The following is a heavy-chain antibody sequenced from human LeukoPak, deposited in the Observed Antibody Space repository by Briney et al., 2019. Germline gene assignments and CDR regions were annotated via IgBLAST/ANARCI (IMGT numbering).Heavy chain of an antibody. Sequence: SETLSLTCTVSGGSISSYYWSWIRQPPGKGLEWIGYIYYSGSTNYNPSLKSRVTISVDTSKNQFFLRLSSVTAADTALYYCARAPAVVVPDYWGQGTLVTVSS. CDR2: IYYSGST. CDR3: ARAPAVVVPDY. CDR1: GGSISSYY. J-gene: IGHJ4*02. V-gene: IGHV4-59*08. D-gene: IGHD2-15*01.